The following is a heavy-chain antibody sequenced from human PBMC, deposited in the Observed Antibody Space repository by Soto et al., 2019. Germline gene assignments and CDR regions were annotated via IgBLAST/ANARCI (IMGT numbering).Heavy chain of an antibody. CDR1: GYTFTSYY. CDR3: ARGQCGGDCYVGYDYYMDV. D-gene: IGHD2-21*01. V-gene: IGHV1-46*03. J-gene: IGHJ6*03. Sequence: QVQLVQSGAEVKKPGASVKVSCKASGYTFTSYYMHWVRQAPGQGLEWMGIINPSGGSTSYAQKFPGRVTRTRDRSTSRVYMELSSLRSECTAVYYCARGQCGGDCYVGYDYYMDVWGKGTTVTVSS. CDR2: INPSGGST.